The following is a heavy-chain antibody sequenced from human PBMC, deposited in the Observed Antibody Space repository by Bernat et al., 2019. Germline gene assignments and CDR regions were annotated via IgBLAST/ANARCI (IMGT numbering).Heavy chain of an antibody. V-gene: IGHV4-4*02. D-gene: IGHD6-19*01. CDR2: IYHSGIT. CDR3: ARGAEQWLANDDFDI. J-gene: IGHJ3*02. Sequence: QVQLQESGPGLVKPSGTLSLTCAVSGCSISSSNWWSWVRQPPVKGLEWIGEIYHSGITNYNPSLKSRVTISVDKSKKQFSLKLSAVTAADTAVYYCARGAEQWLANDDFDIWGQGTMVTVSS. CDR1: GCSISSSNW.